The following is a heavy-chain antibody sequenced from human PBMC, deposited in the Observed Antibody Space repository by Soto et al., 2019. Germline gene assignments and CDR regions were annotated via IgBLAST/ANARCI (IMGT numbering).Heavy chain of an antibody. CDR3: ARGSNMITFGGVIGLAFDI. Sequence: GASVKVSCKASGGTFSSYAISWVRQAPGQGLEWMGGIIPIFGTENYAQKFQGRVTITADESTSTAYMELSSLRSEDTAVYYCARGSNMITFGGVIGLAFDIWGQGTMVTVSS. D-gene: IGHD3-16*02. V-gene: IGHV1-69*13. CDR2: IIPIFGTE. CDR1: GGTFSSYA. J-gene: IGHJ3*02.